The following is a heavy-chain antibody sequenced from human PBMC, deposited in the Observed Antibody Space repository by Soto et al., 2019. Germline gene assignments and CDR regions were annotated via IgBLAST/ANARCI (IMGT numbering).Heavy chain of an antibody. J-gene: IGHJ3*02. CDR1: GFTFSNYA. CDR2: IGSSGGTT. D-gene: IGHD4-17*01. Sequence: GGSRRLSCAASGFTFSNYAMSWVRQAPGKGLEWVSGIGSSGGTTHLADSVKGRFTISRDNSKNTLYLQMNSLRVEDTAVYYCGKDPNGDYIGAFDIWGQGTMVTVSS. V-gene: IGHV3-23*01. CDR3: GKDPNGDYIGAFDI.